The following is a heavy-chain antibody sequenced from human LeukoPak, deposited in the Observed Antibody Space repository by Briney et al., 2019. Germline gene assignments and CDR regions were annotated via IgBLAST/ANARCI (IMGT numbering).Heavy chain of an antibody. V-gene: IGHV3-74*03. D-gene: IGHD5-12*01. Sequence: GGSLRLSCAASGFTFSSYWMHWVRQAPGKGLGWVSRINSDGSSITYADSVKGRFTISRDNAKNTLFLQMNSLRVEDTAVYYCAREGRVSGYDFDCWGQGTLVTVSS. J-gene: IGHJ4*02. CDR1: GFTFSSYW. CDR2: INSDGSSI. CDR3: AREGRVSGYDFDC.